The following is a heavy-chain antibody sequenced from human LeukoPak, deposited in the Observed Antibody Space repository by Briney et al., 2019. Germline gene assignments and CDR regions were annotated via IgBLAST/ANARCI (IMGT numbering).Heavy chain of an antibody. D-gene: IGHD6-13*01. CDR2: IYSGGST. J-gene: IGHJ4*02. Sequence: GGSLRLSCAASGFTVSSNYMSWVRQAPGKGLEWASVIYSGGSTYYADSVKGRFTISRDNSKNTLYLQMNSLRAEDTAVYYCATHSSSRPFDYWGQGPRSPSPQ. CDR1: GFTVSSNY. V-gene: IGHV3-53*01. CDR3: ATHSSSRPFDY.